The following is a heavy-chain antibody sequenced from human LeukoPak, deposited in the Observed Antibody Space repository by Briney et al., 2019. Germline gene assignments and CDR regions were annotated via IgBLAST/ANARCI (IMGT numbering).Heavy chain of an antibody. Sequence: GGSLRLSCEASGFTFSSYGMNWVRQAPGKGLGWVSSISSSSSYIFYADSVKGRFTISRDNAKNSLYLQMSSLRAEDTAVYYCARFFIAAAGTKPIDYWGQGTLVTVSS. D-gene: IGHD6-13*01. V-gene: IGHV3-21*01. CDR3: ARFFIAAAGTKPIDY. CDR1: GFTFSSYG. CDR2: ISSSSSYI. J-gene: IGHJ4*02.